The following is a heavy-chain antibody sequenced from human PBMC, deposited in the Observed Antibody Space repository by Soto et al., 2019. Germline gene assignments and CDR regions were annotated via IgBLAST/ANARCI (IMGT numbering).Heavy chain of an antibody. Sequence: QVQLEQSGAEVKKPGSSVKISCKASGGTLSDHGVSWLRQAPGQGLEWVGGTIPVFNTAKYAPKFQGRVTIAADNSTNIAYMELGSLISDDTAFYYCARGVYGSGNYYTGTSAFDIWGQGTLVIVSS. J-gene: IGHJ3*02. CDR3: ARGVYGSGNYYTGTSAFDI. CDR2: TIPVFNTA. CDR1: GGTLSDHG. D-gene: IGHD3-10*01. V-gene: IGHV1-69*06.